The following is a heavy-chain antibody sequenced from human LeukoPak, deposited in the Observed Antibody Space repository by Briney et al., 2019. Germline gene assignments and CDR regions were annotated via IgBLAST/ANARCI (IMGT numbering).Heavy chain of an antibody. J-gene: IGHJ4*02. V-gene: IGHV4-59*01. CDR2: IYYSGST. Sequence: PSETLSLTCTVSGGSISSYYWSWIRQPPGKGLEWIGYIYYSGSTNYNPSLKSRVTISVDTSKNQFSLKLSSVTAADTAVYYCARDALDSSGYYSYFDYWGQGTLVTVSS. CDR1: GGSISSYY. CDR3: ARDALDSSGYYSYFDY. D-gene: IGHD3-22*01.